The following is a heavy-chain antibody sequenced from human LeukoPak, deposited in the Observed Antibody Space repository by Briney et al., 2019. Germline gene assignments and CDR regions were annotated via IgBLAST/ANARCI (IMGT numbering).Heavy chain of an antibody. D-gene: IGHD2-21*02. CDR3: ARDGSRGNLVTAPDF. J-gene: IGHJ4*02. CDR1: GFSFSNYG. Sequence: PGGSLRLSCAASGFSFSNYGMHWVRQAPGKGLEWVAFIRFDGSDRYYADSVKGRFTISRDNAKNSLYLQMNSLRAEDTAVYYCARDGSRGNLVTAPDFWGQGTLVTVSS. CDR2: IRFDGSDR. V-gene: IGHV3-30*02.